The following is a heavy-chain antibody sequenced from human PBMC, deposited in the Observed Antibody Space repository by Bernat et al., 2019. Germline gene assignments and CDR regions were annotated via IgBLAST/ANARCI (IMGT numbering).Heavy chain of an antibody. D-gene: IGHD6-13*01. CDR1: GFTFSNHW. Sequence: EVQLVESGGDLVQPGGSLRLSCAASGFTFSNHWMHWVRQAPGKGLVWVSHINIDGSITSYADSVKDRFTISRDNAKNTLYLQMNSLRAEDTAVYYCTRSLATAVWGQGTLVTVSS. V-gene: IGHV3-74*01. J-gene: IGHJ4*02. CDR2: INIDGSIT. CDR3: TRSLATAV.